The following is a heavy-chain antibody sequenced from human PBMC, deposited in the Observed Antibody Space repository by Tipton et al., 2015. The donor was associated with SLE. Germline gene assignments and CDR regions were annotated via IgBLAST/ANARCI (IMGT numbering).Heavy chain of an antibody. Sequence: LRLSCTVSGGSISSNSYYWGWIRQPPGKGLEWIGSIYYSGSTYYNPSLKSRVTISVDTSKNQFSLKLSSVTAADTAVYYCASYGGSSWGDAFDIWGQGTMVTVSS. CDR1: GGSISSNSYY. CDR2: IYYSGST. D-gene: IGHD6-13*01. V-gene: IGHV4-39*07. J-gene: IGHJ3*02. CDR3: ASYGGSSWGDAFDI.